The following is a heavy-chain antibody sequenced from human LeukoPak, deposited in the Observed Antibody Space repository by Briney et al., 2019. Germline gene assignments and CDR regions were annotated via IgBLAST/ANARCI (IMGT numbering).Heavy chain of an antibody. D-gene: IGHD4-17*01. V-gene: IGHV3-53*01. CDR2: IYSGGST. J-gene: IGHJ6*03. CDR1: GFTVSSNY. CDR3: ASGSPEILRSYYYYYMDV. Sequence: GGSLRLSCAASGFTVSSNYMSWVRQAPGKGLEWVSVIYSGGSTYYADSVKGRFTISRDNSKNTLYLQMNSLRAEDTAVYYCASGSPEILRSYYYYYMDVWGKGTTVTVSS.